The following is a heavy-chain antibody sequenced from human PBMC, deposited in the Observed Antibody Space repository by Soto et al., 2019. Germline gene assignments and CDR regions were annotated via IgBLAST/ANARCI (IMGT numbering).Heavy chain of an antibody. D-gene: IGHD6-19*01. CDR2: INPSGGST. CDR1: GYTFTSYY. J-gene: IGHJ5*02. Sequence: ASVKVSCKASGYTFTSYYMHWVRQAPGQGLEWMGIINPSGGSTSYAQKFQGRVTMTRDTSTSTVYMELSSLRSEDTAVYYCARIAVTGPPSRYNWFDPWGQGTLVTVYS. V-gene: IGHV1-46*03. CDR3: ARIAVTGPPSRYNWFDP.